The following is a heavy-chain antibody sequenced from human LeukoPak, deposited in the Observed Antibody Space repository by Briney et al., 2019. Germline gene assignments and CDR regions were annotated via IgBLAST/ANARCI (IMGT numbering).Heavy chain of an antibody. D-gene: IGHD3-22*01. Sequence: SETLSLTCAVYGGSISSYYWSWIRQPPGKGLEWIGYIYYSGSINYNPSLKSRVTISVDTSKNQFSLRLSSVSAADTAVYYCARVTGYMIEDYFDYWGRGTLVTVSS. CDR2: IYYSGSI. CDR1: GGSISSYY. V-gene: IGHV4-59*01. J-gene: IGHJ4*02. CDR3: ARVTGYMIEDYFDY.